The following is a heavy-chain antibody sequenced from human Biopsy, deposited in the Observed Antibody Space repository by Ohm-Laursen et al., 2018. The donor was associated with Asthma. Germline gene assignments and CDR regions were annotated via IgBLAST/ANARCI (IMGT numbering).Heavy chain of an antibody. CDR3: VKDIRLQLWGFDS. Sequence: SLRLSCTASGFTFDDYAMHWVRQAPGKGLEWVSGVSWNSGSIDYADSVKGRFTISRDNAKNSLYLQMNSLRGADTALYYCVKDIRLQLWGFDSWGQGTLVTVSP. CDR1: GFTFDDYA. CDR2: VSWNSGSI. D-gene: IGHD6-13*01. J-gene: IGHJ4*02. V-gene: IGHV3-9*01.